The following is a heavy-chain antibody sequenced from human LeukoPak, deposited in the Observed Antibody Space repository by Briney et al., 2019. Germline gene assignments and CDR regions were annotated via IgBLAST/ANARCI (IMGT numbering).Heavy chain of an antibody. CDR1: GFTFSSYS. CDR3: ARNAFVDCSSTSCYYDY. J-gene: IGHJ4*02. CDR2: ISSSSYI. Sequence: GGSLRLSCAASGFTFSSYSMNWVHQAPGKGLEWVSSISSSSYIYYADSVKGRFTISRDNAKNSLYLQMNSLRAEDTAVYYCARNAFVDCSSTSCYYDYWGQGTLVTVSS. D-gene: IGHD2-2*01. V-gene: IGHV3-21*01.